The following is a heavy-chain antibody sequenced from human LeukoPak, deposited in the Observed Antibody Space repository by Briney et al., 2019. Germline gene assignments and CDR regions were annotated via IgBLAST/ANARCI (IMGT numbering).Heavy chain of an antibody. V-gene: IGHV3-15*07. Sequence: GGSLRLSCAASGFTFSNAWMNWVRQAPGKGLEWVGRVKSKTDGGTTDYAAPVKGTFTISRDDSKNTLYLQMNSLTTEDTAVYYCTTAEKGYYDILTGYLYYYYGMDVWGQGTTVTVSS. CDR2: VKSKTDGGTT. CDR1: GFTFSNAW. D-gene: IGHD3-9*01. J-gene: IGHJ6*02. CDR3: TTAEKGYYDILTGYLYYYYGMDV.